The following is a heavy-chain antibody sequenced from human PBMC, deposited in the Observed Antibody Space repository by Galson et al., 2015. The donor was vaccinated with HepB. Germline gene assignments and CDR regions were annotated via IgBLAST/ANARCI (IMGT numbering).Heavy chain of an antibody. D-gene: IGHD6-19*01. CDR2: IRSKANSYAT. CDR3: TRHSGAVASPNWFDP. Sequence: HWVRQASGKGLEWVGRIRSKANSYATAYAASVKGRFTISRDDSKNTAYLQMNSLKTEDTAVYYCTRHSGAVASPNWFDPWGQGTLVTVSS. J-gene: IGHJ5*02. V-gene: IGHV3-73*01.